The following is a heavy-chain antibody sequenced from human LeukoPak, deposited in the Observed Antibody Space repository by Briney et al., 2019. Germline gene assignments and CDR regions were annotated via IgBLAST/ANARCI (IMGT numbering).Heavy chain of an antibody. CDR3: AKGSRIAVAGNYDY. CDR1: GFTFSSYA. D-gene: IGHD6-19*01. Sequence: GGSLRLSCAASGFTFSSYAMSWVRQAPGKGLEWVSAISGSGGSTYYADSVKGRFTISRDNSKNTLYLQMNSLRAEDAAVYYCAKGSRIAVAGNYDYWGQGTLVTVSS. V-gene: IGHV3-23*01. J-gene: IGHJ4*02. CDR2: ISGSGGST.